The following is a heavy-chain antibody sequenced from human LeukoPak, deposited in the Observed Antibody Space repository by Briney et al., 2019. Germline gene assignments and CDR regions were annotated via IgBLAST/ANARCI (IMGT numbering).Heavy chain of an antibody. CDR3: AAHYYDSSGYYTYYFDY. J-gene: IGHJ4*02. Sequence: ASVKVSCKASGYTFTSYDINWVRQAPGKGLEWMGGFDPEDGETIYAQKFQGRVTMTEDTSTDTAYMELSSLRSEDTAVYYCAAHYYDSSGYYTYYFDYWGQGTLVTVSS. CDR1: GYTFTSYD. D-gene: IGHD3-22*01. CDR2: FDPEDGET. V-gene: IGHV1-24*01.